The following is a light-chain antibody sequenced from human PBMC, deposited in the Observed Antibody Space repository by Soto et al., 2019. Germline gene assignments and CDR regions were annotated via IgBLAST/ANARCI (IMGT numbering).Light chain of an antibody. V-gene: IGLV1-44*01. Sequence: QSVLTQPPSASGTPGQRVTISCSGSSSNIGSHTVHWYQQLQGTAPKVLIYGDYQRPSGVPDRFSGSKSGTSASLAISGHQSEDEADYYCATWDDSLNGRVFGGGTKLTVL. CDR1: SSNIGSHT. J-gene: IGLJ3*02. CDR2: GDY. CDR3: ATWDDSLNGRV.